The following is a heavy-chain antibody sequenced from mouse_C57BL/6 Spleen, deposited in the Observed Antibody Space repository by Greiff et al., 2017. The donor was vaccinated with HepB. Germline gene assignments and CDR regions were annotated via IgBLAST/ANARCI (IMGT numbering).Heavy chain of an antibody. D-gene: IGHD1-1*01. CDR1: GYTFTDYE. V-gene: IGHV1-15*01. CDR3: TRFITTVVATLYFDY. CDR2: IDPETGGT. Sequence: QVQLQQSGAELVRPGASVTLSCKASGYTFTDYEMHWVKQTPVHGLEWIGAIDPETGGTAYNQKFKGKAILTADKSSSTAYMELRSLTSEDSAVYYCTRFITTVVATLYFDYLGQGTTLTVSS. J-gene: IGHJ2*01.